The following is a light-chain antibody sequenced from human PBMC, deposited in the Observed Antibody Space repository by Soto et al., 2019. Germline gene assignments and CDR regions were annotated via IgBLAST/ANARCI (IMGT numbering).Light chain of an antibody. CDR2: KAS. Sequence: DIQMTQSPSTLSASVGDRVTITCRASQSISSWLAWYQQKPGKAPKLLIYKASSLESGLPSRFSGSGAGTEFTLTISSLQPDDFVTYYCQQYNSYSRTFGQGTKVDIK. J-gene: IGKJ2*01. CDR1: QSISSW. CDR3: QQYNSYSRT. V-gene: IGKV1-5*03.